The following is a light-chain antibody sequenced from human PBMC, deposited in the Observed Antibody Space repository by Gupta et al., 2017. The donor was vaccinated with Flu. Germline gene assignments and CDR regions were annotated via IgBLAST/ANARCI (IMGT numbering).Light chain of an antibody. CDR1: QRISSY. CDR3: QQAHTAPQA. J-gene: IGKJ1*01. Sequence: IQMTQSPSSLSASVGDRVSITCRASQRISSYLNWYQQKPGRAPKILIYAASSLQSGVSSRFSGSGYGTDFTLTVSRLRPEDFANLYCQQAHTAPQAFGQGTRVEI. CDR2: AAS. V-gene: IGKV1-39*01.